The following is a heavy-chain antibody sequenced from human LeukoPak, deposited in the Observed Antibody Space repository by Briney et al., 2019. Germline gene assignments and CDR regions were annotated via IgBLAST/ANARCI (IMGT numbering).Heavy chain of an antibody. D-gene: IGHD3-16*02. CDR3: ARTALLGDYIWGSYRPFDP. Sequence: ASVKVSCKASGYTFTDYYMHWVRQAPGQGLEWMGWINPNSGGTNYAQKFQGKVTMTRDTPISTAYMELSRLRSDDTAVYYCARTALLGDYIWGSYRPFDPWGQGTLVTVSS. CDR1: GYTFTDYY. J-gene: IGHJ5*02. CDR2: INPNSGGT. V-gene: IGHV1-2*02.